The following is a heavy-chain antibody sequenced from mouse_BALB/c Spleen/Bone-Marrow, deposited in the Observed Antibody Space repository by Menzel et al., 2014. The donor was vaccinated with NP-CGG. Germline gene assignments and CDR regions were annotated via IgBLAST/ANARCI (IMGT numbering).Heavy chain of an antibody. CDR3: ARHAYYDQTEVSFVY. Sequence: VQRVASGGGLVKSGGSLQLSCAASGFTFSNSGMSWVRQTPATRLEWVATLSGGGSYTFYSDSVKGRFTISRDNAKNNLYVQLSSLRSEDTAVYYCARHAYYDQTEVSFVYWGQGTLVTVSA. CDR2: LSGGGSYT. V-gene: IGHV5-9-2*01. J-gene: IGHJ3*01. CDR1: GFTFSNSG. D-gene: IGHD2-4*01.